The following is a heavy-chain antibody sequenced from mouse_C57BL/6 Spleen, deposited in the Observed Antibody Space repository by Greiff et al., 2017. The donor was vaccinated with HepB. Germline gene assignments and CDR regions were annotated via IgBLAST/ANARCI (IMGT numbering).Heavy chain of an antibody. J-gene: IGHJ4*01. Sequence: EVQLVESGGGLVKPGGSLKLSCAASGFTFSDYGMHWVRQAPEKGLEWVAYISSGSSTIYYADTVKGRFTISRYNAKNTLFLQMTSLRSEDTAMYYCARIYSNYFYYAMDYWGQGTSVTVSS. CDR2: ISSGSSTI. CDR3: ARIYSNYFYYAMDY. CDR1: GFTFSDYG. D-gene: IGHD2-5*01. V-gene: IGHV5-17*01.